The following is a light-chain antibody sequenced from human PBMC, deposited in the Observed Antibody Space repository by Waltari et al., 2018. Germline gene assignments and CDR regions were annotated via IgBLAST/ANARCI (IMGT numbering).Light chain of an antibody. CDR3: ATWDRSLGAVI. V-gene: IGLV1-51*01. Sequence: QSVLTQPPSVSAAPGQKVTISCSGSTSNIEDNYVSWYQYLPGTAPRLLLSSNRERPSGIPDRCSGSKSCTSATLGITGLQTWDEAEYYCATWDRSLGAVIFGGGTKLTVL. CDR2: SNR. CDR1: TSNIEDNY. J-gene: IGLJ2*01.